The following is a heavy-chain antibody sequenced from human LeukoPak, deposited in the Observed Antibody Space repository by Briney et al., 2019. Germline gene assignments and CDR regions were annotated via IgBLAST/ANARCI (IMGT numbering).Heavy chain of an antibody. D-gene: IGHD3-3*01. Sequence: SETLSLTCTVSGGSISSSSYYWGWIRQPPGKGLEWIGSIYYSGSTYYNPSLKSRVTISVDTSKNQFSLKLSSVTAADTAVYYCATPSMNYDFWSGPRAFDIWGQGTMVTVSS. J-gene: IGHJ3*02. CDR2: IYYSGST. CDR3: ATPSMNYDFWSGPRAFDI. CDR1: GGSISSSSYY. V-gene: IGHV4-39*01.